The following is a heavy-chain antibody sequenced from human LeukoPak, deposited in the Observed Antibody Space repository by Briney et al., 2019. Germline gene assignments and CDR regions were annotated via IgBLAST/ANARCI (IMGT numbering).Heavy chain of an antibody. CDR2: INPNSGGT. V-gene: IGHV1-2*04. D-gene: IGHD4-11*01. CDR3: ARGHETAWHDYSNYFDY. Sequence: ASVKVSCKASGYTFTGYYMHWVRQAPGQGLEWMGWINPNSGGTNYAQKFQGWVTMTRDTSISTAYMELSRLRSDDTAVYYCARGHETAWHDYSNYFDYWGQGTLVTVSS. J-gene: IGHJ4*02. CDR1: GYTFTGYY.